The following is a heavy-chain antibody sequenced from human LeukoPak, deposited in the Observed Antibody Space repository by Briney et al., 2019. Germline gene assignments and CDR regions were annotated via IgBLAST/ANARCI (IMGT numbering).Heavy chain of an antibody. V-gene: IGHV1-46*01. CDR2: INPSGGST. Sequence: ASVKVSCKASGYTFTSYYMHWVRQAPGQGLEWMGIINPSGGSTSYAQKFQGRVTMTRDTSISTAYMELSRLRSDDTAVYYCARDGQQWLPRVYYYYYMDVWGKGTTVTISS. J-gene: IGHJ6*03. CDR3: ARDGQQWLPRVYYYYYMDV. CDR1: GYTFTSYY. D-gene: IGHD6-19*01.